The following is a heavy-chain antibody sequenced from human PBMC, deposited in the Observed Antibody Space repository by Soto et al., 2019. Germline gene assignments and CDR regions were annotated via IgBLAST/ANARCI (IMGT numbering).Heavy chain of an antibody. J-gene: IGHJ5*02. V-gene: IGHV4-31*03. CDR1: GGSISSGGYY. CDR3: ARDPAP. CDR2: IYNSGST. Sequence: QVQLQESGPGLVKPSQTLSLTCTVSGGSISSGGYYWSWIRQHPGKGLEWIGYIYNSGSTYYNPALNTRVTLSADTSKNQSSLKLSSVTAANTTMYYCARDPAPSGQGTLVTVSS.